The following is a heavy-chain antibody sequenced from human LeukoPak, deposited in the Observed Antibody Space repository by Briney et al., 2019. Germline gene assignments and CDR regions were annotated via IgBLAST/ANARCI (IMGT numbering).Heavy chain of an antibody. CDR2: ISWNGANT. CDR3: ARDYFDSSDYPQTYYYYYMDV. J-gene: IGHJ6*03. Sequence: PGGSLRLSCVASGFTFDDFGLSWVRQVPGRGLEWVARISWNGANTGYADSVKGRFTISRDNAKNSLFLQMNSLRAEDTAIYYCARDYFDSSDYPQTYYYYYMDVWGKGTKVTVSS. CDR1: GFTFDDFG. D-gene: IGHD3-22*01. V-gene: IGHV3-20*04.